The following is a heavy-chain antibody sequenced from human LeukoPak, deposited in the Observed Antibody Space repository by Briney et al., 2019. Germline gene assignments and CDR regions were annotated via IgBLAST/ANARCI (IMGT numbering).Heavy chain of an antibody. J-gene: IGHJ6*03. Sequence: ASVKVSCKASGYTFTSYYMHWVRQAPGQGLEWMGIINPSDGSTSYAQKFQGRVTMTRDMSTSTVYMELSSLRSEDTAVYYCARGQELTDYYYYYMDVWGKGTTVTVSS. D-gene: IGHD1-7*01. CDR2: INPSDGST. CDR3: ARGQELTDYYYYYMDV. CDR1: GYTFTSYY. V-gene: IGHV1-46*01.